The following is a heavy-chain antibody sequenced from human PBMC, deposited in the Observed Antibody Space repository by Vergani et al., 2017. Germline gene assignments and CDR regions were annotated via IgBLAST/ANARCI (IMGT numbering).Heavy chain of an antibody. CDR2: ISSDGGST. V-gene: IGHV3-23*01. D-gene: IGHD3-22*01. CDR3: AGPQRTSAYYDGGFDY. J-gene: IGHJ4*02. CDR1: GFTFSTYA. Sequence: EVQLLESGGGLVQPGGSLRLSCAASGFTFSTYAMTWVRQAPGKGLEWVSTISSDGGSTYYADSVKGRFTISRDNSKNTLSLQMNSLTAEDTAIYYCAGPQRTSAYYDGGFDYWGQGILVTVSS.